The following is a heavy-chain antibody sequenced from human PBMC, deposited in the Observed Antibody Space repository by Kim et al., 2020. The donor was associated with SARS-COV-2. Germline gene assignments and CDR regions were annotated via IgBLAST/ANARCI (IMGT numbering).Heavy chain of an antibody. Sequence: SETLSLTCTVSGGSISSGGYYWSWIRQHPGKGLEWIGYIYYSGSTYYNPSLKSRVTISVDTSKNQFSLKLSSVTAADTAVYYCARAREEPEYYCDYWGQETLVTVSS. V-gene: IGHV4-31*03. J-gene: IGHJ4*02. CDR2: IYYSGST. CDR3: ARAREEPEYYCDY. D-gene: IGHD1-26*01. CDR1: GGSISSGGYY.